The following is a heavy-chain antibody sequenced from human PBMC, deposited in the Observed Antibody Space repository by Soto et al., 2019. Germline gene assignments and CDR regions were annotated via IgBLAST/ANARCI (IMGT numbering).Heavy chain of an antibody. CDR3: AAGGQQLEFDY. CDR2: INPNTGGT. V-gene: IGHV1-2*04. CDR1: GYTFTAYY. D-gene: IGHD6-13*01. Sequence: GASVKVSCKASGYTFTAYYMHWVRQAPGHGLEWMGWINPNTGGTNYAQKFQGWVTMTRDTSISTAYMDLTRLRSDDTAVYYCAAGGQQLEFDYWGQGTLVTVSS. J-gene: IGHJ4*02.